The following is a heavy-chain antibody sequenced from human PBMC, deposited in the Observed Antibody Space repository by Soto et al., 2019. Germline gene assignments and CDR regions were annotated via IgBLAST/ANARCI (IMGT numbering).Heavy chain of an antibody. CDR1: GGSLSGYY. CDR2: INHSGST. CDR3: ASRLDY. V-gene: IGHV4-34*01. Sequence: PSETLSLTXAVYGGSLSGYYWSWIRQPPGKGLEWIGEINHSGSTNYNPSLKSRVTISVDTSKNQFSLKLSSVTAADTAVYYCASRLDYWGHGTLVTVSS. J-gene: IGHJ4*01.